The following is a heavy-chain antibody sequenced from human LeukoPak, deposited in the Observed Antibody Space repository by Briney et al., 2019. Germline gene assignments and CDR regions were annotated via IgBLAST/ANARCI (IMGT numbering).Heavy chain of an antibody. J-gene: IGHJ5*02. V-gene: IGHV1-2*06. D-gene: IGHD5-18*01. CDR2: INPNSSGT. Sequence: ASVKVSCKASGYTFTGYYMHWVRQAPGQGLEWMGRINPNSSGTNYAQKFQGRVTMTRDTSISTAYMELSRLRSDDTAVYYCARGNGYSYGLDWFDPWGQGTLVTVSS. CDR1: GYTFTGYY. CDR3: ARGNGYSYGLDWFDP.